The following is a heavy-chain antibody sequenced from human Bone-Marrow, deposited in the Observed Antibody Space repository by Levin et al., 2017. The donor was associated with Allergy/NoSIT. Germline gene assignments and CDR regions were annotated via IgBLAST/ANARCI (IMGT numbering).Heavy chain of an antibody. Sequence: GGSLRLSCAASGFTFSSYWMTWVRQTQGKGLECMAGIKSDGSEKYYVDSVKGRFTISRDNAKNSLYLQMNNLRAEDTAIYYCATDRWGPDYWGQGTLVTVSS. J-gene: IGHJ4*02. CDR2: IKSDGSEK. CDR3: ATDRWGPDY. V-gene: IGHV3-7*01. CDR1: GFTFSSYW. D-gene: IGHD7-27*01.